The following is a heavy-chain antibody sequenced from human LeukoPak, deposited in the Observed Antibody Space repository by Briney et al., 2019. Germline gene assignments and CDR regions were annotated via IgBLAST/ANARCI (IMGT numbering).Heavy chain of an antibody. V-gene: IGHV1-2*02. CDR1: GYSFSVNY. Sequence: AAVKVSFKASGYSFSVNYMHWVRQGPGQGLEWMGLINPNSGGTNYAHKFQGRVTMTRDASISTAYLELSRLRSDDTAVYYCARALYGGSSFDYWGQGTLPAVCS. CDR3: ARALYGGSSFDY. J-gene: IGHJ4*02. D-gene: IGHD4-23*01. CDR2: INPNSGGT.